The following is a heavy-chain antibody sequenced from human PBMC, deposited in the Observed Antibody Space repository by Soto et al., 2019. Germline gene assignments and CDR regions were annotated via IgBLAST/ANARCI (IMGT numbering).Heavy chain of an antibody. D-gene: IGHD3-10*01. CDR2: IDYSGSA. J-gene: IGHJ5*02. Sequence: QVQLQESGPGLVKPSETLSLTCTVSGGSISNYYWSWIRLSPGKGLEWVGNIDYSGSASYNPSLKSRVTISIDTSKNHCSLRLTSVAAADTAVYYCAREVSHGSGRRNNWFDPWGQGILVTVSS. CDR1: GGSISNYY. V-gene: IGHV4-59*01. CDR3: AREVSHGSGRRNNWFDP.